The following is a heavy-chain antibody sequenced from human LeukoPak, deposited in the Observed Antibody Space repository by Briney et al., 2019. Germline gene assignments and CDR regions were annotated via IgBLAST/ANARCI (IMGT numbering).Heavy chain of an antibody. V-gene: IGHV3-7*03. J-gene: IGHJ4*02. Sequence: QPGGSLRLSCAASGFAFNNYWMTWVRRAPGQGLEWVANIKRDGSVKHYVDSVKGRFTISRDNSKNTLYLQMNSLRAEDTAVYYCAKDISSGWPYCFDYWGQGTLVTVSS. D-gene: IGHD6-19*01. CDR3: AKDISSGWPYCFDY. CDR2: IKRDGSVK. CDR1: GFAFNNYW.